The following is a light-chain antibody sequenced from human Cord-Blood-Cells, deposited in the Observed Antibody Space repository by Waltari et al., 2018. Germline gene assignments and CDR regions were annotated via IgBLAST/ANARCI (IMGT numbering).Light chain of an antibody. CDR3: CSYAGSYTWV. J-gene: IGLJ3*02. CDR2: DVS. V-gene: IGLV2-11*01. CDR1: SSDVGGYNY. Sequence: QSALTQPRSVSGSPGQSVTISCTGTSSDVGGYNYVSWYQQHPGKAPKLMIYDVSKRPSWVPGRFSGAKSGNTPSLTISGLQAEDEADYYCCSYAGSYTWVFGGGTKLTVL.